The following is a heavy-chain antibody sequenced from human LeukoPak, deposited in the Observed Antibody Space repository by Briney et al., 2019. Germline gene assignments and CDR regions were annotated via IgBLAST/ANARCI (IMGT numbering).Heavy chain of an antibody. CDR1: DASLTGYY. Sequence: SETLSLTCAVYDASLTGYYWSWIRQPPGKGLVWIGEINHSGNTNYNPSLKSRVTISVDTSKNQFSLKLSSVTAADSAVYYCARGWAYVHYWGQGTLVTVSS. CDR2: INHSGNT. D-gene: IGHD3-16*01. CDR3: ARGWAYVHY. V-gene: IGHV4-34*01. J-gene: IGHJ4*02.